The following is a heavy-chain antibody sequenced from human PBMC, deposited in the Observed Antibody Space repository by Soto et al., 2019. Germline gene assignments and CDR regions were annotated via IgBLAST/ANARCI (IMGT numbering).Heavy chain of an antibody. CDR3: APYYNYWKT. J-gene: IGHJ5*02. D-gene: IGHD3-3*01. CDR2: IVGSGGGT. CDR1: GFTFSSSA. V-gene: IGHV3-23*01. Sequence: PGGSLRLSCAASGFTFSSSAMSWVRQAPGKGLEWLSSIVGSGGGTYYADSVRGRFTISRDNSKNTLFLQMNSLRAEDTAVYFCAPYYNYWKTWGQGTLVTVSS.